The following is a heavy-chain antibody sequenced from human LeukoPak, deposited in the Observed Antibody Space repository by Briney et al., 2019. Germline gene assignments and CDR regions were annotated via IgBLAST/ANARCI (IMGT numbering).Heavy chain of an antibody. CDR1: GGTFSSYA. J-gene: IGHJ4*02. CDR2: IIPIFGTA. D-gene: IGHD1-26*01. V-gene: IGHV1-69*01. Sequence: SVTVSCKASGGTFSSYAISWVRQAPGQGLEWMGGIIPIFGTANYAQKFQGRVTIIADESTSTAYMELSSLRSEDTAVYYCARGVVGATTGAYSFDYWGRGTLVTVSS. CDR3: ARGVVGATTGAYSFDY.